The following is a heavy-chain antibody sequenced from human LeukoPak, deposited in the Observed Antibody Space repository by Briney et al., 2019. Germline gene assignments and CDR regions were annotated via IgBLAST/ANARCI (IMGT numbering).Heavy chain of an antibody. V-gene: IGHV1-69*04. J-gene: IGHJ4*02. CDR3: AKDSHSSGWKRPDY. CDR1: GGTFSSYA. CDR2: IIPILGIA. Sequence: ASVKVSCKASGGTFSSYAISWVRQAPGQGLEWMGRIIPILGIANYAQKFQGRVTITADKSTSTAYMELSSLRAEDTAVYYCAKDSHSSGWKRPDYWGQGTLVTVSS. D-gene: IGHD6-19*01.